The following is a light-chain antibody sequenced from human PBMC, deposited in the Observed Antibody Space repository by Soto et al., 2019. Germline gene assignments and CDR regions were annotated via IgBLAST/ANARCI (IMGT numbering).Light chain of an antibody. V-gene: IGLV2-23*02. Sequence: QSALTQPASVSGSPGQSITISCTGTSSDVGSYNLVSWYQQHPGKAPKLMIYEVSKRPSGVSNRFSGSKSGNTASLTISGPQAEDEADYSCCSSAGSSTLVFGGGTKLTVL. CDR2: EVS. J-gene: IGLJ2*01. CDR3: CSSAGSSTLV. CDR1: SSDVGSYNL.